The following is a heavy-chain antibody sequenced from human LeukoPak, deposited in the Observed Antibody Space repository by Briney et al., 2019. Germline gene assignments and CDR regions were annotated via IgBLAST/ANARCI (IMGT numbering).Heavy chain of an antibody. Sequence: GGSLRLSCAASGFTFSSHAMSCVRQAPGEGLEWVSAVSGSGDNTYYADSVKGRFTISRDNSKNTLYLHMSSLGAEDTAVYYCACTAYYYYYLDVWGKGTTVTVSS. D-gene: IGHD5-18*01. J-gene: IGHJ6*03. CDR2: VSGSGDNT. CDR1: GFTFSSHA. CDR3: ACTAYYYYYLDV. V-gene: IGHV3-23*01.